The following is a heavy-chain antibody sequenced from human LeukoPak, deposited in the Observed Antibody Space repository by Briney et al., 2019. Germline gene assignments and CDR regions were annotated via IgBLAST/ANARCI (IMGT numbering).Heavy chain of an antibody. CDR3: ARGVLRFLEWLDYYYYMDV. CDR2: ISGSGGST. J-gene: IGHJ6*03. Sequence: GGSLRLSCAASGFTFSSYAMSWVRQAPGKGLEWVSDISGSGGSTYYADSVKGRFTISRDNSKNTLYLQMNSLRAEDTAVYYCARGVLRFLEWLDYYYYMDVWGKGTTVTVSS. D-gene: IGHD3-3*01. CDR1: GFTFSSYA. V-gene: IGHV3-23*01.